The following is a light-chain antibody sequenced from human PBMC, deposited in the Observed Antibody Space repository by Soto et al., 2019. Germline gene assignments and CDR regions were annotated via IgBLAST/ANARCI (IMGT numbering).Light chain of an antibody. V-gene: IGLV2-14*01. Sequence: QSVLTQPASVSGSPGQSITISCTGTSSDIGSSNYVSWYQQHPGKGPKLMIYEVTNRPSGVSHRFSGSKSGSTASLTISGLQAEDEADYYCSSYSSSSTLLYVFGSGTKLTVL. CDR2: EVT. CDR3: SSYSSSSTLLYV. J-gene: IGLJ1*01. CDR1: SSDIGSSNY.